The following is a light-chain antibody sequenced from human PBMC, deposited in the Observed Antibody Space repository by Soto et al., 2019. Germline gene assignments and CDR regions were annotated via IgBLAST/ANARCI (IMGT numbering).Light chain of an antibody. J-gene: IGLJ1*01. CDR3: SSYTSSSTRV. CDR1: SSDVGAYNS. Sequence: SVLTQPAAVSGSPGQSITISCTGTSSDVGAYNSVSWYQQHPGKAPKLMIYEVSNRPSGVSNRFSGSKSGNTASLTISGLQAEDEADYYCSSYTSSSTRVFGSGTKVTVL. V-gene: IGLV2-14*01. CDR2: EVS.